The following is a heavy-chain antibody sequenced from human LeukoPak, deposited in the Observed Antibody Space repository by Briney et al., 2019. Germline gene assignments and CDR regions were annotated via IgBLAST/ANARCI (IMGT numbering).Heavy chain of an antibody. V-gene: IGHV4-34*01. CDR1: GGSSSGYY. CDR2: INHSGST. CDR3: ARKGDSSGYKGSFDY. J-gene: IGHJ4*02. Sequence: PSETLSLTCAVYGGSSSGYYWSWIRQPPGKGLEWIGEINHSGSTNYNPSLKSRVTISVDTSKNQFSLKLSSVTAADTAVYYCARKGDSSGYKGSFDYRGQGTLVTVSS. D-gene: IGHD3-22*01.